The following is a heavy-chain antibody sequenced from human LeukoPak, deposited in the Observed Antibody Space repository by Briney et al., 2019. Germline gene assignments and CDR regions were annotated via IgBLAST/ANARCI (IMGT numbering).Heavy chain of an antibody. V-gene: IGHV3-7*03. CDR2: IKQDESEK. D-gene: IGHD3-10*01. Sequence: GGSLRLSCAASGFTFSTYWMSWVRQAPGKGLEWVANIKQDESEKYYVDSVKGRFTISRDNAKNSLYLQMNSLRAEDTAVYYCAREGVLWAFDIWGQGTMVTVSS. CDR3: AREGVLWAFDI. J-gene: IGHJ3*02. CDR1: GFTFSTYW.